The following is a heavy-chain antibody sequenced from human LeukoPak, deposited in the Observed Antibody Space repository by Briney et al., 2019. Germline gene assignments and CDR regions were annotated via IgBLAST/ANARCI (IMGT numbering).Heavy chain of an antibody. CDR3: ARLPRGTQPPDYCQN. D-gene: IGHD1-1*01. CDR1: GGSISTYY. V-gene: IGHV4-59*08. Sequence: PSETLSLTCTVSGGSISTYYWSWTRQPPGKGLEWIGYIYYSGSTSYNPSLKSRVTISLDTSKNQFSLKLSSVTAADTAVCFCARLPRGTQPPDYCQNWGQGTLVTVSS. J-gene: IGHJ1*01. CDR2: IYYSGST.